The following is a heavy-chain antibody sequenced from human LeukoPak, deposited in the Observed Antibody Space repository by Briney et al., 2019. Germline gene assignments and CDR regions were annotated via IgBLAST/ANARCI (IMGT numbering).Heavy chain of an antibody. Sequence: RASVKVSCKASGGTFSSYAISWVRQAPGQGLEWMGGIIPIFGTANYAQKFQGRVTITADESTSTAYMELSSLRSEDTAVYYCARNVAVADLYYYYGMDVWGQGTTVTVSS. J-gene: IGHJ6*02. CDR2: IIPIFGTA. D-gene: IGHD6-19*01. CDR1: GGTFSSYA. CDR3: ARNVAVADLYYYYGMDV. V-gene: IGHV1-69*01.